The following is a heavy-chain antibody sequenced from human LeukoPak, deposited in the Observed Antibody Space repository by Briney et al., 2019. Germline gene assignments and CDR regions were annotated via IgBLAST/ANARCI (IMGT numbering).Heavy chain of an antibody. D-gene: IGHD3-10*01. CDR2: IYYSGST. CDR3: ARRYYYGSGSYFGY. J-gene: IGHJ4*02. Sequence: MPSETLSLTCTVSGGSISSTTYYWGWIRQPPGKGLEWIGSIYYSGSTNYNPSLKSRVTISVDTSKNQFSLKLSSVTAADTAVYYCARRYYYGSGSYFGYWGQGTLVTVSS. V-gene: IGHV4-39*07. CDR1: GGSISSTTYY.